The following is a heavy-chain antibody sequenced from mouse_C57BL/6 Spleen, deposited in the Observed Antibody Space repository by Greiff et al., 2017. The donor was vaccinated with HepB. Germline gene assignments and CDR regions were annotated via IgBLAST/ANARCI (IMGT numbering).Heavy chain of an antibody. D-gene: IGHD1-1*01. CDR2: IWGVGST. Sequence: VHLVESGPGLVAPSQSLSITCTVSGFSLTSYGVDWVRQSPGKGLEWLGVIWGVGSTNYNSALKSRLSISKDNSKSQVFLKMNSLQTDDTAMYYCARSSPYYGSSDGAMDYWGQGTSVTVSS. CDR1: GFSLTSYG. J-gene: IGHJ4*01. CDR3: ARSSPYYGSSDGAMDY. V-gene: IGHV2-6*01.